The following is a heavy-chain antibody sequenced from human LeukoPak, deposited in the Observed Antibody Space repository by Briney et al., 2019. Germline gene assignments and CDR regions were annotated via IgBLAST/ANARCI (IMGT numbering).Heavy chain of an antibody. D-gene: IGHD6-6*01. CDR1: GYIFTSYW. J-gene: IGHJ4*02. V-gene: IGHV5-10-1*01. CDR3: ARRGRSSSNFDF. Sequence: GESLKISCKGSGYIFTSYWITWVRQMPGKGLEWMGMIDPTDSYTNYSPSFQGHVTVSTDKSISTAYLQWSSLKASDTAIYYCARRGRSSSNFDFWGQGTLVTVSS. CDR2: IDPTDSYT.